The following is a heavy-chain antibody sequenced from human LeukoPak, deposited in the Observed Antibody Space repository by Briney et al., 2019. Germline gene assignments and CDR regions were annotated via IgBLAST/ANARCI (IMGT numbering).Heavy chain of an antibody. D-gene: IGHD3-10*01. V-gene: IGHV4-30-2*01. CDR2: IYHSGST. CDR1: GGSISSGGYY. CDR3: ASTPGGHDAFDI. J-gene: IGHJ3*02. Sequence: SETLSLTCTVSGGSISSGGYYWSWIRQPPGKGLEWIGYIYHSGSTYYNPSLKSRVTISVDRSKNQFSLKLSSVTAADTAVYYCASTPGGHDAFDIWGQGTMVTVSS.